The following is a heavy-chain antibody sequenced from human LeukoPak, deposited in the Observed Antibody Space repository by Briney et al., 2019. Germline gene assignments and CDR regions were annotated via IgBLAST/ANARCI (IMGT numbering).Heavy chain of an antibody. J-gene: IGHJ3*02. CDR3: ASPATVTTCGFEI. CDR2: IYSGGST. V-gene: IGHV3-53*01. CDR1: GFTVSSNY. Sequence: PGGSLRLSCAASGFTVSSNYMSWVRQAPGKGLEWVSIIYSGGSTFYADSVKGRFTISRDNAKKPLYLQMNSLRAEDTAVYYCASPATVTTCGFEIWGQGTMVTVSS. D-gene: IGHD4-17*01.